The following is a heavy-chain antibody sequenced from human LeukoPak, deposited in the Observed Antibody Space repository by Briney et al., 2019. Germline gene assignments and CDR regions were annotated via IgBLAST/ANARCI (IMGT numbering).Heavy chain of an antibody. V-gene: IGHV4-34*01. CDR1: GGSFSGYY. CDR2: INHSGST. Sequence: SETLSLTCAVYGGSFSGYYWSWIRHPPEKGLEWIGEINHSGSTNYNPSLKSRVTISVDTSKNQFSLKLSSVTAADTAVYYCAKVRGPYYFDYWGQGTLVTVSS. D-gene: IGHD4-23*01. J-gene: IGHJ4*02. CDR3: AKVRGPYYFDY.